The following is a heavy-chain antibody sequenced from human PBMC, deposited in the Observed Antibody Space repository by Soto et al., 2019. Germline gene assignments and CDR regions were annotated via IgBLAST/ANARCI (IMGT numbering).Heavy chain of an antibody. J-gene: IGHJ6*02. CDR1: GYTFTSYA. V-gene: IGHV1-3*05. Sequence: QVQLVQSGAEEKKPGASVKVSCKASGYTFTSYAMHWVRQAPGQRLEWMGWINAGNGNTKYSQKFQGRVTITRDTXAXTXXMELSSLRSEDTAVYYCASAYCGGDCSHYYYGMDVWGQGTTVTVSS. CDR2: INAGNGNT. CDR3: ASAYCGGDCSHYYYGMDV. D-gene: IGHD2-21*02.